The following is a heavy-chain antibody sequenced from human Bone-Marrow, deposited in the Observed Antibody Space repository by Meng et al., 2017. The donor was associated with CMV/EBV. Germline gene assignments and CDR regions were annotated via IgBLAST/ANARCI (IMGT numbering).Heavy chain of an antibody. Sequence: GSLRLSCTVSGGSMSRYYWSWIRQAPGKGLEWIGYVPYSGIISYNPALKSRISISVDMSKNQFSLRLSSVTAADTAVYYCAGGSPNGGWYQIDYWGQGMRVTGSS. CDR1: GGSMSRYY. D-gene: IGHD6-19*01. V-gene: IGHV4-59*01. CDR2: VPYSGII. CDR3: AGGSPNGGWYQIDY. J-gene: IGHJ4*02.